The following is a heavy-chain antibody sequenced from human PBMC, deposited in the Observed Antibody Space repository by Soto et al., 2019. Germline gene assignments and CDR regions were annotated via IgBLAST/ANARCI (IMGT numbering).Heavy chain of an antibody. CDR1: GVSISGNY. CDR3: ARTPIGYCSGGTCSNWFDP. Sequence: QVQLQESGPGLVRPSETLSLTCTVSGVSISGNYWSWIRQPPGRGLEWIGYIYYSGSTYVSPSLKSRVTMSVDTSENQFFLKLRSVTAADTAVYYCARTPIGYCSGGTCSNWFDPWGQGTLVTVSS. J-gene: IGHJ5*02. V-gene: IGHV4-59*08. D-gene: IGHD2-15*01. CDR2: IYYSGST.